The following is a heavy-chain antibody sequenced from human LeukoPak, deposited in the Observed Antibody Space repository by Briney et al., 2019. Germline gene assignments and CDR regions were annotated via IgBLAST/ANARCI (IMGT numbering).Heavy chain of an antibody. CDR2: ISAYNGNT. Sequence: ASVKVSCKASGYTFTSYGISWVRQAPGQGLEWMGWISAYNGNTNYAQKLQGRVTMTTDTSTSTAYMELRSLRSDDTAVYYCARVRCLRDYGDYEFLNWFGPWGQGTLVTVSS. CDR1: GYTFTSYG. CDR3: ARVRCLRDYGDYEFLNWFGP. D-gene: IGHD4-17*01. V-gene: IGHV1-18*01. J-gene: IGHJ5*02.